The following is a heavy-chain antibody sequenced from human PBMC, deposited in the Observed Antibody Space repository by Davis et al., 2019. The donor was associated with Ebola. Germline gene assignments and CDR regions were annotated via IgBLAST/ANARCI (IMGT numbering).Heavy chain of an antibody. CDR1: GFTFSSYA. CDR2: ISGDSLYT. Sequence: GGSLRLSCAASGFTFSSYAMHWVRQAPGKGLEWVSYISGDSLYTNYADSVRGRLTISRDDAKNSLYLQMNSLRAEDTAVYYCARETQLYWSFDLWGRGTLVTVSS. V-gene: IGHV3-21*05. CDR3: ARETQLYWSFDL. J-gene: IGHJ2*01.